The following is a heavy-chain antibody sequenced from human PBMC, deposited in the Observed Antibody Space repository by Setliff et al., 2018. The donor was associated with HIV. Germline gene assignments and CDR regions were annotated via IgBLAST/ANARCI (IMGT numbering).Heavy chain of an antibody. CDR1: GGTFSSYA. D-gene: IGHD5-12*01. CDR3: AREEGSGDGYNSGGAFDI. CDR2: IIPILGIA. Sequence: SVKVSCKASGGTFSSYAISWVRQAPGQGLEWMGGIIPILGIANYAQKFQGRVTITADKSTSTAYMELSSLRSEDTAVYYGAREEGSGDGYNSGGAFDIWGQGTMVTVSS. V-gene: IGHV1-69*10. J-gene: IGHJ3*02.